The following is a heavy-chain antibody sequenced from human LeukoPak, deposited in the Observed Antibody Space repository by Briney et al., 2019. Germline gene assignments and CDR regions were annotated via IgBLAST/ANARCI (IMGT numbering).Heavy chain of an antibody. CDR2: MNPNSGDT. CDR3: AKRGSNYGDFDS. J-gene: IGHJ4*02. V-gene: IGHV1-8*01. D-gene: IGHD5-18*01. Sequence: GASVTVSCKASGYTFTSYDISWVRQAAGQGLEWMGWMNPNSGDTGYAQKFQGRVTMTRNTSITTAYMELSSLRSEDTAVYYCAKRGSNYGDFDSWGQRTLVTVSS. CDR1: GYTFTSYD.